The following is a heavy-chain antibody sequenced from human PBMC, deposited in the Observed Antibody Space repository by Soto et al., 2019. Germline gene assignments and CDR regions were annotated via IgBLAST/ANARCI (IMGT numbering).Heavy chain of an antibody. D-gene: IGHD4-4*01. CDR3: AKDPSNYEYYFDY. CDR1: GFTFDDYT. Sequence: GGSMRLSCAASGFTFDDYTMHWVRQAPGKGLEWVSLISWDGYGTYYADSVKGRFTISRDNSKNSLYLQMNSLRTEDTALYYCAKDPSNYEYYFDYWGQGTLVTVSS. V-gene: IGHV3-43*01. J-gene: IGHJ4*02. CDR2: ISWDGYGT.